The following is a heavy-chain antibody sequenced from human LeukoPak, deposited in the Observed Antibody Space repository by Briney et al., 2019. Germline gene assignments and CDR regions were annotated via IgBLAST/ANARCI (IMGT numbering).Heavy chain of an antibody. Sequence: GGSLRLSCAASGFPFSSYGMAWVRQAPGKGLEWMAVISNDGTRRYYADSVKGRFTISRDNSKNTLYLQMNSLRVEDMAVYYCAKDLTELTLALNCWGQGTLVTVSS. V-gene: IGHV3-30*18. CDR2: ISNDGTRR. CDR3: AKDLTELTLALNC. CDR1: GFPFSSYG. J-gene: IGHJ4*02. D-gene: IGHD3-9*01.